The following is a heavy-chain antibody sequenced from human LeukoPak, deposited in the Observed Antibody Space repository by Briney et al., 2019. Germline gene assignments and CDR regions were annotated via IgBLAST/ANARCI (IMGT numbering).Heavy chain of an antibody. CDR1: GFTFSSYA. D-gene: IGHD1-26*01. CDR3: ATGGSYYFDY. V-gene: IGHV3-30-3*01. CDR2: ISYDGSNK. Sequence: GGSLRLSCAASGFTFSSYAMHWVRQAPGKGLEWVAVISYDGSNKYYADSVKGRFTISRDNSKNTPYLQMNSLRAEDTAVYYCATGGSYYFDYWGQGTLVTVSP. J-gene: IGHJ4*02.